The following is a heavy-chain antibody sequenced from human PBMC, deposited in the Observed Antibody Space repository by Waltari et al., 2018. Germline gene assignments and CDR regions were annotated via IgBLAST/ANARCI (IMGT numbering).Heavy chain of an antibody. J-gene: IGHJ4*02. CDR3: TKRAESNGWTGWLFDY. D-gene: IGHD5-18*01. CDR2: ISDSGGNT. Sequence: EVQLLESGGGLVQPGGSLRLSCAASGSTFSSYAMSWVRQAPGKGLEWVSAISDSGGNTYYADSVKGRFTISRDNSKNTLYLQMNSLRAEDTAVYYCTKRAESNGWTGWLFDYWGQGTLVTVSS. CDR1: GSTFSSYA. V-gene: IGHV3-23*01.